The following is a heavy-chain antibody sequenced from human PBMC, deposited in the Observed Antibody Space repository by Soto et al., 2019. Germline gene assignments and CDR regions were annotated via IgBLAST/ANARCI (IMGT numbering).Heavy chain of an antibody. CDR2: IYYSAST. CDR1: GGSISSSSYY. V-gene: IGHV4-39*01. Sequence: SETLSLTCTVSGGSISSSSYYWGWIRQPPGKGLEWIGSIYYSASTYYNPSLKSRVTISVDTSKNQFSLKLSSVTAADTAVYYCARQYYYYGMDVWGQGTTVTVSS. CDR3: ARQYYYYGMDV. J-gene: IGHJ6*02.